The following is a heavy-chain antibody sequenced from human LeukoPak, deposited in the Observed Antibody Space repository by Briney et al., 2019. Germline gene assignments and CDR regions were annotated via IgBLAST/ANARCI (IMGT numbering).Heavy chain of an antibody. CDR1: GGSFSGYY. Sequence: SETLSLTCAVYGGSFSGYYWSWIRQPPGKGLEWIGEINHSGSTNYNPSLKSRVTISVDTSKNQFSLKLSSVTAADTAVYYCARGRGYYDILTGLYYYYYYGMDVWGQGTTVTVSS. D-gene: IGHD3-9*01. CDR2: INHSGST. V-gene: IGHV4-34*01. CDR3: ARGRGYYDILTGLYYYYYYGMDV. J-gene: IGHJ6*02.